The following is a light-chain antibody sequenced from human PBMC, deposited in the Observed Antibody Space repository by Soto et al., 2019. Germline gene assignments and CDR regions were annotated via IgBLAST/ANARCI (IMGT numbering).Light chain of an antibody. Sequence: GRVTLTCRASQSISTYLNWYQQKPGKDHDLLIYTESNLESGVQSRFSGSGSGTDFTLTIRSMQPEDFATYFCKQSYSRHRTLGQGKKVDIK. CDR3: KQSYSRHRT. V-gene: IGKV1-39*01. CDR2: TES. CDR1: QSISTY. J-gene: IGKJ1*01.